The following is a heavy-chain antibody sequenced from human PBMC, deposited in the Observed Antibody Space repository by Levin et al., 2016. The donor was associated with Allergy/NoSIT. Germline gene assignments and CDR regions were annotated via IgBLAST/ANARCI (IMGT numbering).Heavy chain of an antibody. Sequence: SETLSLTCAVSGGSIDSSNWWTWVRQPPGKGLEWIGEIYHSGRTNYNPSLKSRVTMSVDKSKNQFSLNLSSVTAADTAVYFCARMSAYQLGIDPWGQGILVTVSS. V-gene: IGHV4-4*02. CDR3: ARMSAYQLGIDP. D-gene: IGHD7-27*01. J-gene: IGHJ5*02. CDR2: IYHSGRT. CDR1: GGSIDSSNW.